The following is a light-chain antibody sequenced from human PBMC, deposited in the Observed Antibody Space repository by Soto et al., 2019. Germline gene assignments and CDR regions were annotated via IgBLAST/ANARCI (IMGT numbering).Light chain of an antibody. J-gene: IGKJ5*01. V-gene: IGKV1-39*01. CDR2: AAS. Sequence: EIQMTQSPSSVSASTGDRVTITCRASQGISSYLAWYQQKPGKAPKLLIYAASSLQSGVPSRFSGSGSGTDFTLTISSLQPEDFATYYCQQSYSAPITFGQGTRLEIK. CDR1: QGISSY. CDR3: QQSYSAPIT.